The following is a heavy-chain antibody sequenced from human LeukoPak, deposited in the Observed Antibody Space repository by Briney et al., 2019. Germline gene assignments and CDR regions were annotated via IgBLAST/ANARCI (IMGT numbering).Heavy chain of an antibody. V-gene: IGHV3-7*01. D-gene: IGHD3-3*01. Sequence: PGGSLRLSCVASGFAFSRSWMSWVRQAPGKGLEWVGNIQPDGSEQYPVDSVKGRFTISRDNSRNSLFLQMSSLRVEDTAVYYCASQIFPRFAPWGQATLVTVSS. J-gene: IGHJ5*02. CDR3: ASQIFPRFAP. CDR2: IQPDGSEQ. CDR1: GFAFSRSW.